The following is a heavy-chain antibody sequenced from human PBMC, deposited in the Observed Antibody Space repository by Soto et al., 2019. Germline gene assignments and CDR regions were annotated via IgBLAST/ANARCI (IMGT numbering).Heavy chain of an antibody. D-gene: IGHD1-7*01. J-gene: IGHJ3*01. CDR1: GYTFTSYG. CDR3: TSVGGITGTRCAFDL. CDR2: SSAYNGNT. Sequence: GSSVKVSCKASGYTFTSYGISWVRQAPGQGLERKGWSSAYNGNTNYAQKLQGRVTRTTDTSTSTANMEIRSLRSDDTAVYYSTSVGGITGTRCAFDLWGQGTMVTVSS. V-gene: IGHV1-18*01.